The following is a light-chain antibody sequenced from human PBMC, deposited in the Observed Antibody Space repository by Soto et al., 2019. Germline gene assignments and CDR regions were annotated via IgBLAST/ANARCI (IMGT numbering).Light chain of an antibody. CDR2: DVS. V-gene: IGLV2-14*01. Sequence: QSVLTQPASVSGSPGQSITISCTGTSSDVGGYNYVSWYQQHPGKAPKLMIYDVSNRPSGVSNRFSGSKSGNTASLTISGFQAEDEADYYCSSYTSSSPLNVFGTGTKVTVL. CDR3: SSYTSSSPLNV. CDR1: SSDVGGYNY. J-gene: IGLJ1*01.